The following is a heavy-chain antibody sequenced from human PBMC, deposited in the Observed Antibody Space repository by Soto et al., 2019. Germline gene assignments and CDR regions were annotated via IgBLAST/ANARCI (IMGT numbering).Heavy chain of an antibody. D-gene: IGHD2-15*01. CDR3: ARDRGVGCSGGRCYFYAMDV. J-gene: IGHJ6*02. CDR1: GGSVTSGNNY. CDR2: IYSSGTT. V-gene: IGHV4-61*01. Sequence: QVQLHQSGPGLVKPSETLTLTCTVSGGSVTSGNNYWSWIRQSPGKGLERIGYIYSSGTTNYNLSLKSRVTVSLDTSKSQFSLRLGSVTAADTAVYFCARDRGVGCSGGRCYFYAMDVWGQGTKVTVAS.